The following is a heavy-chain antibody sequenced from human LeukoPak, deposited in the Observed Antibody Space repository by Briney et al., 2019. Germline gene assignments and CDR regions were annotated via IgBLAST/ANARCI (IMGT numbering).Heavy chain of an antibody. Sequence: GRSLRLSCAASGFTFDDYAMLWVRQAPGKGLEWVSGISWNSGSIGYADSVKGRFTISRDNAKNSLYLQMNSLRAEDTALYYCAKDIMDTTLYYFDYWGQGTLVTVSS. CDR3: AKDIMDTTLYYFDY. V-gene: IGHV3-9*01. CDR1: GFTFDDYA. CDR2: ISWNSGSI. D-gene: IGHD1-1*01. J-gene: IGHJ4*02.